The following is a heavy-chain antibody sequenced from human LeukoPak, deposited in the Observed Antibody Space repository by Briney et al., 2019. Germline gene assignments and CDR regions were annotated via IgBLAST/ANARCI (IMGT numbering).Heavy chain of an antibody. CDR1: GFTFSNYG. D-gene: IGHD2-2*02. Sequence: GGSLRLSCAASGFTFSNYGMHWVRQAPGKGLEWVAVIWYDGSNKYYVDSVKGRFTISRDSSKNTLYLQMNSLRAEDTAVYYCARGYRTVDYWGQGTLVTVSS. J-gene: IGHJ4*02. CDR2: IWYDGSNK. CDR3: ARGYRTVDY. V-gene: IGHV3-33*01.